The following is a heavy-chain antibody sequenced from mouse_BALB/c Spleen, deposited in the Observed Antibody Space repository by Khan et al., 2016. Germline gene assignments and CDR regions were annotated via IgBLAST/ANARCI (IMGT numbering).Heavy chain of an antibody. CDR2: INPSTGYT. D-gene: IGHD2-1*01. J-gene: IGHJ4*01. Sequence: QVQLQQSGAELAKPGASVKMSCKASGYTFTSYWMHWVKLRPGQGLEWIGYINPSTGYTEYNQKFKDKATLTADKSSSTAYMQLSSLTSEDSAVYYCAIYYGNYAMDYWGQGTSVTVSS. CDR1: GYTFTSYW. CDR3: AIYYGNYAMDY. V-gene: IGHV1-7*01.